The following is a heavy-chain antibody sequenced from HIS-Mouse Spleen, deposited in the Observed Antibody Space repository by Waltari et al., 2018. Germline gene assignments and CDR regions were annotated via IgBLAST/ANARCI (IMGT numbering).Heavy chain of an antibody. CDR2: ISYDGSNK. V-gene: IGHV3-30-3*01. J-gene: IGHJ6*02. Sequence: QVQLVWSGGGGVQPGLSLRLSCAASGFTFHTYDMHWVRQATGKGLEWAAVISYDGSNKYYADSVKGRFTISRDNSKNTLYLQMNSLRAEDTAVYYCARVSSWGYSYGMDVWGQGTTVTVSS. CDR3: ARVSSWGYSYGMDV. CDR1: GFTFHTYD. D-gene: IGHD7-27*01.